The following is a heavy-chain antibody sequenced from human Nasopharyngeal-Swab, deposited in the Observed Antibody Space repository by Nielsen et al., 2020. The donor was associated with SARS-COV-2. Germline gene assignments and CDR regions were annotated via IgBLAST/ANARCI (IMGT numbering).Heavy chain of an antibody. V-gene: IGHV5-51*01. CDR2: IYPGDSDT. J-gene: IGHJ5*02. CDR3: AGLVGYCSSTSCYTGWFDP. D-gene: IGHD2-2*02. Sequence: VRQMPGKGLEWMGIIYPGDSDTRYSPSFQGQVTISADKSISTAYLQWSSLKASDTAMYYCAGLVGYCSSTSCYTGWFDPWGQGTLVTVSS.